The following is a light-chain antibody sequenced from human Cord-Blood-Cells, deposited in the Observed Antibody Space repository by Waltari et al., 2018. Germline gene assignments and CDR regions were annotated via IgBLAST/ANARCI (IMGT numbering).Light chain of an antibody. CDR3: SSYTSSSTLV. Sequence: ITISCTGTSSDVGGYNYVSWYQQHPGKAPKLMIYDVSNRPSGVSNRFSGSKSGNTASLTISGLQAEDEADYYCSSYTSSSTLVFGGGTKLTIL. V-gene: IGLV2-14*04. CDR2: DVS. CDR1: SSDVGGYNY. J-gene: IGLJ2*01.